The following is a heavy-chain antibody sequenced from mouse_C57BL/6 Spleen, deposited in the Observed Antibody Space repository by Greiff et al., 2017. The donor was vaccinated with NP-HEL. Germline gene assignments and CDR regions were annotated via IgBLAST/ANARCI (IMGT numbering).Heavy chain of an antibody. J-gene: IGHJ4*01. CDR2: INSDGGST. V-gene: IGHV5-2*01. CDR1: EYEFPSHD. CDR3: ARHGGDYCAMDY. Sequence: EVKLMESGGGLVQPGESLKLSCESNEYEFPSHDMSWVRKTPEKRLELVAAINSDGGSTYYPDTMERRFIISRDNTKKPLYLQMSSLRSEDTALYYCARHGGDYCAMDYWGQGTSVTVSS.